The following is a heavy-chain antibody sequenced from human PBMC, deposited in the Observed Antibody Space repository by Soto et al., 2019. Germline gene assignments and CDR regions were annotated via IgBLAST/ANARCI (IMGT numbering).Heavy chain of an antibody. D-gene: IGHD2-21*02. V-gene: IGHV3-23*01. J-gene: IGHJ6*02. CDR2: ITGSGTNT. CDR1: GFTISSYT. Sequence: GSLRLSCAASGFTISSYTMTWVSQASGKGLEWVSAITGSGTNTYYADSVKGRFTIPTDKSTNTLYLQMSSLRAEDTAIYYCAKDDPGDFYSYYCMDVWGQGTTVTVSS. CDR3: AKDDPGDFYSYYCMDV.